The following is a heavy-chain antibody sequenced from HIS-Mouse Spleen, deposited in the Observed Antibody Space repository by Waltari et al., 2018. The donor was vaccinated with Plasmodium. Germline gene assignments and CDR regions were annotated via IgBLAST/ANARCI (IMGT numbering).Heavy chain of an antibody. J-gene: IGHJ4*02. CDR3: ARVGRGYSGYDSVVVGY. CDR2: IYYSGST. CDR1: GGSISSSSYY. V-gene: IGHV4-39*07. Sequence: QLQLQESGPGLVKPSETLSLTCTVPGGSISSSSYYWGLIRPPPGKGLEWIGSIYYSGSTYYNPSLKSRVTISVDTSKNQFSLKLSSVTAADTAVYYCARVGRGYSGYDSVVVGYWGQGTLVTVSS. D-gene: IGHD5-12*01.